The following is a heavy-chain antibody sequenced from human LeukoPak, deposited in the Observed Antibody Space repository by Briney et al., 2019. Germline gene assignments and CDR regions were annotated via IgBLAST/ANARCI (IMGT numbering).Heavy chain of an antibody. CDR1: GGSISSYY. D-gene: IGHD3-22*01. Sequence: PSETLSLTCTVSGGSISSYYRSWIRQPPGKGLEWIGYIYYSGSTNYNPSLKSRVTISVDTSKNQFSLKLSSVTAADTAVYYCARMFYYDSSGYYEYYYYYGMDVWGQGTTVTVSS. V-gene: IGHV4-59*01. CDR3: ARMFYYDSSGYYEYYYYYGMDV. CDR2: IYYSGST. J-gene: IGHJ6*02.